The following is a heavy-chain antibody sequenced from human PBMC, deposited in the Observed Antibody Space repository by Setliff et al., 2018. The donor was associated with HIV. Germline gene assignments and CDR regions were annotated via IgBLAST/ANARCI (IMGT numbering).Heavy chain of an antibody. CDR3: ARGNTGFDY. J-gene: IGHJ4*02. CDR2: IYYSGST. Sequence: PSETLSLTCTVSGGSISSGDYYWSWIRQPPGKGLEWIGYIYYSGSTYYNPSLKSRLTLSVDTSTNQFSLRLSSLTAADTAVYYCARGNTGFDYWGRGSLVTVSS. CDR1: GGSISSGDYY. V-gene: IGHV4-30-4*08.